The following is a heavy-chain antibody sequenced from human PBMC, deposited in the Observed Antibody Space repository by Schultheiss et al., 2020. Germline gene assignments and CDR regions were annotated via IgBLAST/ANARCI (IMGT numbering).Heavy chain of an antibody. CDR2: ISSSSSTI. V-gene: IGHV3-48*01. D-gene: IGHD6-19*01. CDR1: GFALSDHI. CDR3: AKDKSATSEPVAGFDF. J-gene: IGHJ4*02. Sequence: GGSLRLSCAASGFALSDHIMSWVRQAPRKGLEWVSYISSSSSTIFYADSVKGRFTISRDNSKNTLYLQMNSLRADDTAVYHCAKDKSATSEPVAGFDFWGQGTMVTVSS.